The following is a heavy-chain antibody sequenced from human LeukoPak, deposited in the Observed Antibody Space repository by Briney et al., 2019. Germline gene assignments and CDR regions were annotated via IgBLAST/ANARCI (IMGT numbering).Heavy chain of an antibody. CDR1: GYTFIGYY. J-gene: IGHJ4*02. Sequence: ASVKVSCKASGYTFIGYYIHWVRQAPGQGLEWMGWINPNNGDTNYGQKFQGRVTMTRDTSISTAYMELTRLRSDDTAVYYCARAQTYYYDSSGYDFDYWGQGTLVTVSS. CDR3: ARAQTYYYDSSGYDFDY. V-gene: IGHV1-2*02. CDR2: INPNNGDT. D-gene: IGHD3-22*01.